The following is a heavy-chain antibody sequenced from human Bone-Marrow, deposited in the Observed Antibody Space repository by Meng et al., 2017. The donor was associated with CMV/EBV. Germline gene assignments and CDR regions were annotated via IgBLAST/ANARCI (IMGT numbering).Heavy chain of an antibody. D-gene: IGHD2-2*01. CDR2: LYSGGNT. CDR1: AFTVSSKY. V-gene: IGHV3-66*02. J-gene: IGHJ6*02. CDR3: ARDNVVVVPPNYYYYGMDV. Sequence: GESLKISCSASAFTVSSKYMSWVRQAPGKGLEWLSILYSGGNTYYADSVKGRFTISRDNSKNTLYLQMNILRPEDTAVYYCARDNVVVVPPNYYYYGMDVWGQGTTVTVSS.